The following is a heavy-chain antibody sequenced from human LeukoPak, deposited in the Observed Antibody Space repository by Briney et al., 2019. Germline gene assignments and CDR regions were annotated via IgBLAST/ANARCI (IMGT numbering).Heavy chain of an antibody. CDR3: ARSIAAAGNNWFDP. CDR2: IYYSGST. V-gene: IGHV4-59*01. CDR1: GGSISSYY. J-gene: IGHJ5*02. D-gene: IGHD6-13*01. Sequence: SETLSLTCTVSGGSISSYYWSWIRQPPGKGLEWIGYIYYSGSTNYTPSLKSRVTISVDTSKNQFSLKLSSVTAADTAVYYCARSIAAAGNNWFDPWGQGTLVTVSS.